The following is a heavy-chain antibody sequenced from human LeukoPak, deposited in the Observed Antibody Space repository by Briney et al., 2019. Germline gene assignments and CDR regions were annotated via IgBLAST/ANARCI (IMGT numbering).Heavy chain of an antibody. D-gene: IGHD6-19*01. CDR1: RGRGSCNKAA. V-gene: IGHV6-1*01. CDR2: TYYRSKWYN. Sequence: SQTLSLTCAISRGRGSCNKAALNWVRQSPSRGLEWLGRTYYRSKWYNDYAVFVKSRVTINPDTSKNQFSLQLDSVTPEDTAVYYCASQPVSSGWFFSSWGQGTLVTVSS. CDR3: ASQPVSSGWFFSS. J-gene: IGHJ5*02.